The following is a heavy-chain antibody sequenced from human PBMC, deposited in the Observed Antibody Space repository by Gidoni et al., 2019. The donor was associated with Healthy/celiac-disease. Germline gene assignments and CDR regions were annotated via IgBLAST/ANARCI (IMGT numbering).Heavy chain of an antibody. CDR3: ARDRGHVLRYFDWLYRDPWVFDY. J-gene: IGHJ4*02. Sequence: EVQLVESGGGLVQPGGSLRLSCAASGFTFSSYWMSWVRQAPGKGLEWVANIKQDGSEKYYVDSVKGRFTISRDNAKNSLYLQMNSLRAEDTAVYYCARDRGHVLRYFDWLYRDPWVFDYWGQGTLVTVSS. CDR1: GFTFSSYW. V-gene: IGHV3-7*03. CDR2: IKQDGSEK. D-gene: IGHD3-9*01.